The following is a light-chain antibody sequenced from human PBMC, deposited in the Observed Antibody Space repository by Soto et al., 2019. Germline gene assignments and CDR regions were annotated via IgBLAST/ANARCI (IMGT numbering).Light chain of an antibody. CDR2: GAS. CDR3: QQTYSRHPWT. CDR1: QSVSSSY. V-gene: IGKV3-20*01. J-gene: IGKJ1*01. Sequence: EIVMTQSPATLSLSPGERATLSFMAIQSVSSSYLAWYQQKPGQAPRLLIYGASNRATGIPDRFSGSGSGTDFTLTISRLEPEDFAIYYCQQTYSRHPWTFGQGTKVDIK.